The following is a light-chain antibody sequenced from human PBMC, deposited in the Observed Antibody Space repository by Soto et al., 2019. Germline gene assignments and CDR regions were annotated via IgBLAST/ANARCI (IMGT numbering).Light chain of an antibody. Sequence: EIVLMQSPGTLSLSPGARATLSCRASQSVASSYLAWYQQKPGQAPRLLIYGASSRATGIPDRFSGSGSGTDFTLTFSRLEPEDFAVYYCEYYGSSITFGGGAMVDIK. J-gene: IGKJ4*01. V-gene: IGKV3-20*01. CDR2: GAS. CDR1: QSVASSY. CDR3: EYYGSSIT.